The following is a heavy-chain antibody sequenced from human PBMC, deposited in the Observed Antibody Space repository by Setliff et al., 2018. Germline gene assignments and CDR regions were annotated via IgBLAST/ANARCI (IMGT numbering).Heavy chain of an antibody. Sequence: PSETLSLTCAVSGGSISSGGYSWSWIRQPPGKGLEWIGEINHSGSTNYNPSLKSRVTISVDTSKNQFSLKLSSVTAADTAVYYCARSQSGSYFYYYYYGMDVWGQGTTVTVSS. CDR3: ARSQSGSYFYYYYYGMDV. D-gene: IGHD1-26*01. CDR2: INHSGST. CDR1: GGSISSGGYS. V-gene: IGHV4-30-2*01. J-gene: IGHJ6*02.